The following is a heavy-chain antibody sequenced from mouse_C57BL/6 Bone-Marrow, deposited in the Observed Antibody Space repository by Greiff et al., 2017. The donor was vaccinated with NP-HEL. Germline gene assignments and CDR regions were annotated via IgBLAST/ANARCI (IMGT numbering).Heavy chain of an antibody. D-gene: IGHD1-1*01. CDR3: ARGGPLGSSLYAMDY. V-gene: IGHV1-59*01. CDR1: GYTFTSYW. CDR2: IDPSDSYT. Sequence: QVQLQQPGAELVRPGTSVKLSCKASGYTFTSYWMHWVKQRPGQGLEWIGVIDPSDSYTNYNQKFKGKATLTVDTSSSTAYMQLSSLTSADSAVYYCARGGPLGSSLYAMDYWGQGTSVTVSS. J-gene: IGHJ4*01.